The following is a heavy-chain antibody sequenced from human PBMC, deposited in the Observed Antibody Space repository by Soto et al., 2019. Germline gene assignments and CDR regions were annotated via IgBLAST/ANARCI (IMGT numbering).Heavy chain of an antibody. D-gene: IGHD3-16*02. J-gene: IGHJ3*01. CDR3: ARLYGLDAFDF. CDR2: IFYSGST. Sequence: QVQLQESGPGLVKPSETLSLTCTVSGGSISSYYWSWIRQPPGKGLEWIGYIFYSGSTNYNPSLKSRVTISVDTSKNQSSLELSSVTAADTAVYYCARLYGLDAFDFWGQGTRVTVSS. V-gene: IGHV4-59*08. CDR1: GGSISSYY.